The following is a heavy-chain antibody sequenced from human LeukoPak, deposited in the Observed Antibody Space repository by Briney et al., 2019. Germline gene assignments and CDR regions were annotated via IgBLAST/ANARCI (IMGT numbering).Heavy chain of an antibody. V-gene: IGHV3-23*01. Sequence: GGSLRLSCAASGLTFRSYAMSWVRQAPGKGLEWVSAINSSGGSTYHADSVRGRFTISRDNSKNTQYLQMNSLRVEDTAVYYCAKDLGYCSGGSCSANWFDPWGQGTLVTVSS. J-gene: IGHJ5*02. D-gene: IGHD2-15*01. CDR1: GLTFRSYA. CDR3: AKDLGYCSGGSCSANWFDP. CDR2: INSSGGST.